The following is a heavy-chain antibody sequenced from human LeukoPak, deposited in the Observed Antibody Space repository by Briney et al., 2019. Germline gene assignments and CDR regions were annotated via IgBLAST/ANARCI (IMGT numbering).Heavy chain of an antibody. CDR1: GGSISSGSYY. J-gene: IGHJ3*02. Sequence: SQTLSLTCTVSGGSISSGSYYWSWIRQPAGKGLEWIGRIYTSGSTNYNPSLKSRVTISVDTSKNQFSLKLSSVTAADTAVYYCARDLSTGRAFDIWGQGTMVTVSS. CDR3: ARDLSTGRAFDI. CDR2: IYTSGST. V-gene: IGHV4-61*02. D-gene: IGHD2-15*01.